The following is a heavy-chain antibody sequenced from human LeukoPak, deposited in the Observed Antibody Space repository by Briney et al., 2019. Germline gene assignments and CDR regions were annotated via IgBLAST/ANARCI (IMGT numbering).Heavy chain of an antibody. CDR3: ARTYSGSPYDAFDI. D-gene: IGHD1-26*01. CDR2: IYPGDSDT. Sequence: GESLKISCKGSGYSFTSYWIGRVRQMPGKSLEWMGIIYPGDSDTRYSPSFQGQVTISADKSISTAYLQWSSLKASDSAMHYCARTYSGSPYDAFDIWGQGTVVTVSS. V-gene: IGHV5-51*01. CDR1: GYSFTSYW. J-gene: IGHJ3*02.